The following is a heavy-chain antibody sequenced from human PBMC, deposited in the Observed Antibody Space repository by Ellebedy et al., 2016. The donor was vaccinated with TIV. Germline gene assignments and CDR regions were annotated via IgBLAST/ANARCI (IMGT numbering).Heavy chain of an antibody. V-gene: IGHV4-34*01. Sequence: SETLSPTXAVYGGSFSGYYWSWIRQPPGKGLEWIGEINHSGSTNYNPSLKSRVTISVDTSKNQFSLKLSSVTAADTAVYYCARGGGAVVRTSIHHFDPWGQGTLVTVSS. D-gene: IGHD4-23*01. CDR2: INHSGST. CDR1: GGSFSGYY. J-gene: IGHJ5*02. CDR3: ARGGGAVVRTSIHHFDP.